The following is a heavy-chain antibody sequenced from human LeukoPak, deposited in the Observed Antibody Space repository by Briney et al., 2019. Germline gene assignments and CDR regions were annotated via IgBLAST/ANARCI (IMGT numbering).Heavy chain of an antibody. J-gene: IGHJ4*02. V-gene: IGHV4-59*01. CDR2: IQVGGST. CDR1: GGSINTYY. CDR3: ARGSTVTPYYFDY. D-gene: IGHD4-17*01. Sequence: SETLSLTCAVSGGSINTYYWTWIRQPPGKGLEWIGYIQVGGSTNYSPSLKSRVTMSLDTSKNQFSLELSSVSAADTAVYYCARGSTVTPYYFDYWGQGTLVTVSS.